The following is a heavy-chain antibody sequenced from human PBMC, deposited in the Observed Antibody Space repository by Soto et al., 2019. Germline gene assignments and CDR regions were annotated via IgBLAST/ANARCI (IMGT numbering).Heavy chain of an antibody. CDR3: ARLGRNWNEDV. J-gene: IGHJ6*02. CDR2: IIPILGIA. CDR1: GGTFSIYT. D-gene: IGHD1-20*01. V-gene: IGHV1-69*02. Sequence: QVQLVQSGAEVKKPGSSVKVSCKASGGTFSIYTISWVRQAPGQGLEWMGRIIPILGIANYAQKFQGRVTITADKSTSTAYMELSSLRSEDTAVYYCARLGRNWNEDVWGQGTTVTVSS.